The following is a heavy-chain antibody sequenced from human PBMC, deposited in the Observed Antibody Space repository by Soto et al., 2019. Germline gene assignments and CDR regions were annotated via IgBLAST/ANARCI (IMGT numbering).Heavy chain of an antibody. J-gene: IGHJ5*02. CDR1: GGSISSGDYY. Sequence: PSDTLSLTCTVSGGSISSGDYYWSWIRQPPGKGLEWIGYIYYSGSTYYNPSLKSRVTISVDTSKNQFSLKLSSVTAADTAVYYCAREPLLSPMHCSGGSWYSDWFDPWGQGTLVTVSS. D-gene: IGHD2-15*01. CDR2: IYYSGST. CDR3: AREPLLSPMHCSGGSWYSDWFDP. V-gene: IGHV4-30-4*02.